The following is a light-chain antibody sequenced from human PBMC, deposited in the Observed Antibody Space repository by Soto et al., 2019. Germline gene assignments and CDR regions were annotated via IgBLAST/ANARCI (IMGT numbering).Light chain of an antibody. CDR1: SSDVGGYDY. CDR3: SSYTGGNPSYV. J-gene: IGLJ1*01. V-gene: IGLV2-8*01. Sequence: QCVLTQPPSASGSPGQSVTISCTGTSSDVGGYDYVSWYQQHPGKAPKLMIYEVTIRPSGVSDRFSGSKSGNTASLTVSGLQAEDEADYYCSSYTGGNPSYVFGTGTKVTVL. CDR2: EVT.